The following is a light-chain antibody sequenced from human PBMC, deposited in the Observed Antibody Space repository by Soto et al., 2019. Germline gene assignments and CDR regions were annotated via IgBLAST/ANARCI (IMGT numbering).Light chain of an antibody. J-gene: IGLJ3*02. CDR1: SSNIGSNA. V-gene: IGLV1-44*01. CDR3: ATWDDSLNAPV. Sequence: QSVLTQPPSASGTPGQRVTLSCSGGSSNIGSNAITWYQQLPGTAPKLLIFNNSQRPSGVPDRFAGSKSGTSGSLAISGLQSEDEADCYCATWDDSLNAPVFGGGTKVTVL. CDR2: NNS.